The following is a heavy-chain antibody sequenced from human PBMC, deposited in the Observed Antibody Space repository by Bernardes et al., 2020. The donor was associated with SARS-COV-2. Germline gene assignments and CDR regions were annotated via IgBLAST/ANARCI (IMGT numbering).Heavy chain of an antibody. J-gene: IGHJ4*02. CDR1: GFTFSSYA. V-gene: IGHV3-23*01. D-gene: IGHD3-22*01. Sequence: GGSLRLSCAASGFTFSSYAMSWVRQAPGKGLEWVSAISGSGGSTYYADSVKGRFTISRDNSKNTLYLQMNSLRAEDTAVYYCAKYDSSVSGWGTNDYWGQGTLVTVSS. CDR2: ISGSGGST. CDR3: AKYDSSVSGWGTNDY.